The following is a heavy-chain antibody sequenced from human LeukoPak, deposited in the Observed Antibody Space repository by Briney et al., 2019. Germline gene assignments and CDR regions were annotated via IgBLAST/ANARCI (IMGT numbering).Heavy chain of an antibody. CDR2: ISYDGSNK. Sequence: GRSLRLSCAASGFTFSSYAIHWVRQAPGKGLEWVAVISYDGSNKYNADSVKGRFTISRDNSKNILYLQMNSLRAEDTAVYYCAREYGSGSYKDAFDIWGQGTMVTVSS. J-gene: IGHJ3*02. D-gene: IGHD3-10*01. CDR3: AREYGSGSYKDAFDI. CDR1: GFTFSSYA. V-gene: IGHV3-30-3*01.